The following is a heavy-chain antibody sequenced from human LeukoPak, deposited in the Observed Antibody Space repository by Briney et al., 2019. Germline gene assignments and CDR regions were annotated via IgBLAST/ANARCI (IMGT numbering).Heavy chain of an antibody. CDR1: GFTFSSYE. V-gene: IGHV3-48*03. Sequence: GGSLRLSCAVSGFTFSSYEMNWVRQAPGKGLEWVSYISSSGSTRYYADSVKGRFTISRDNAKNSLFLQMNSLRAEDTAVYYCARSPGYSSGWYIDYWGQGTLVTVSS. D-gene: IGHD6-19*01. CDR3: ARSPGYSSGWYIDY. CDR2: ISSSGSTR. J-gene: IGHJ4*02.